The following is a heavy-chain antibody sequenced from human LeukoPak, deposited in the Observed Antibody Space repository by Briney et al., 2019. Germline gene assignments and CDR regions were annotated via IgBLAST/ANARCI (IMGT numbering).Heavy chain of an antibody. Sequence: SETLSLTCTVSGGSISSSSYYWGWIRQPPGKGLEWIGSIYYSGSTYYNPSLKSRVTISVDTSKNQFSLKLSSVTAADTAVYYCASMVPTLRYFQHWGQGTLVTVSS. J-gene: IGHJ1*01. CDR2: IYYSGST. CDR3: ASMVPTLRYFQH. V-gene: IGHV4-39*07. D-gene: IGHD4/OR15-4a*01. CDR1: GGSISSSSYY.